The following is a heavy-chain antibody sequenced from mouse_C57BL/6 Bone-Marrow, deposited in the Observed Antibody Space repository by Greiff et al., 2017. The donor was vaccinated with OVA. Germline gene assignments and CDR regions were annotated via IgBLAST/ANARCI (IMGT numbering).Heavy chain of an antibody. J-gene: IGHJ4*01. CDR3: TRGGGLRNAMDY. CDR2: IDPETGGT. Sequence: GASVTLSCKASGYTFTDYEMHWVKQTPVHGLAWIGAIDPETGGTAYNQKFKGKAILTADKSSRTAYMELRSLTSEDSAVYYCTRGGGLRNAMDYWGQGTSVTVAS. CDR1: GYTFTDYE. V-gene: IGHV1-15*01. D-gene: IGHD2-4*01.